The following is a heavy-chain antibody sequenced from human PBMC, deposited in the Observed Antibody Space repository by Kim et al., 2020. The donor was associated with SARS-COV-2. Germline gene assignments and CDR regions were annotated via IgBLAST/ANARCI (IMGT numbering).Heavy chain of an antibody. CDR3: ARETNGAAAGTMVFDSFLGGYCYYGMDV. V-gene: IGHV3-30-3*01. D-gene: IGHD6-13*01. J-gene: IGHJ6*02. CDR1: GFTFSSYA. Sequence: GGSLRLSCAASGFTFSSYAMHWVRQAPGKGLEWVAVISYDGSNKYYADSVKGRFTISRDNSKTTLYLQMNSLRAEDTAVYYCARETNGAAAGTMVFDSFLGGYCYYGMDVWGQGTTVTVSS. CDR2: ISYDGSNK.